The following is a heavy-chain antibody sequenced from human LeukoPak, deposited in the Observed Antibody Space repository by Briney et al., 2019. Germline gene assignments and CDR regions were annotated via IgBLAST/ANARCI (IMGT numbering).Heavy chain of an antibody. CDR1: GFTFSDYY. CDR2: ISSSSTI. D-gene: IGHD2-2*01. V-gene: IGHV3-69-1*02. CDR3: ARVATTSSKWSLDY. Sequence: GGSLRLSCAASGFTFSDYYMNWVPQAPGKGLEWVSSISSSSTIYYADSVKGRFTISRDNAKNSLYLQMNSLRAEDTAVYYCARVATTSSKWSLDYWGQGTLVTVSS. J-gene: IGHJ4*02.